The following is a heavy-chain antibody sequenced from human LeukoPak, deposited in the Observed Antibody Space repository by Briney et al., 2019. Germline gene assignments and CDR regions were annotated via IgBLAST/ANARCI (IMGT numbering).Heavy chain of an antibody. CDR3: ASPIAAADLSMAFDI. CDR1: GYSFTSYW. Sequence: GESLKLSCKGSGYSFTSYWIGWVRQMPGKGLEWMGIIYPGDSDTRYSPSFQGQVTISVDKSISPAYLQWSSLKASDTAMYYCASPIAAADLSMAFDIWGQGTMVTVSS. J-gene: IGHJ3*02. CDR2: IYPGDSDT. D-gene: IGHD6-13*01. V-gene: IGHV5-51*01.